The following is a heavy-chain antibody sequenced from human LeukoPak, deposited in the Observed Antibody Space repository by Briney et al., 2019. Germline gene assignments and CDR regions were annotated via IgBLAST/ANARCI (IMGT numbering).Heavy chain of an antibody. V-gene: IGHV1-46*01. CDR1: GYTFTSYY. D-gene: IGHD4-17*01. J-gene: IGHJ1*01. CDR3: ARVGIDDYGDYDEH. Sequence: ASVKVSCKASGYTFTSYYMHWVRQAPGQGLEWMGIINPSGGSTSYTQKFQGRVTMTRDTSTSTVYMELSRLRSDDTAVYYCARVGIDDYGDYDEHWGQGTLVTVSS. CDR2: INPSGGST.